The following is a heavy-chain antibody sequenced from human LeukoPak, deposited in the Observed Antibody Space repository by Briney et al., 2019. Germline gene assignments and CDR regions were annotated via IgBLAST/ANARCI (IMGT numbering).Heavy chain of an antibody. V-gene: IGHV4-59*01. Sequence: SETLSLTCTVSGVSISSYYWSWIRQPPGKGLEWIGYIYYSGSTNYNPSLKSRVTISVDTSKNQFSLKLSSVTAADTAVYYCARDCSGGSCYYYYGMDVWGQGTTVTVSS. CDR2: IYYSGST. D-gene: IGHD2-15*01. CDR3: ARDCSGGSCYYYYGMDV. J-gene: IGHJ6*02. CDR1: GVSISSYY.